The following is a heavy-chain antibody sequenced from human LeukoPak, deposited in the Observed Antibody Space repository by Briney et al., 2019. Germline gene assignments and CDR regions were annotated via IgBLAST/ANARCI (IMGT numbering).Heavy chain of an antibody. Sequence: HSGGSLRLSCAASGNYWMHWVRQAPGKGLVWVSHINSDGSWTSYADSVKGRFTISKDNAKNTVYLQMNSLRAEDTAVYYCVSFDETYWGRGTLVTVSS. CDR1: GNYW. V-gene: IGHV3-74*01. CDR2: INSDGSWT. CDR3: VSFDETY. J-gene: IGHJ4*02.